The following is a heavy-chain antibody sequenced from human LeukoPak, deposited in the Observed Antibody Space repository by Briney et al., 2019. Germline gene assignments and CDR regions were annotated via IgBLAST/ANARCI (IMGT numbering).Heavy chain of an antibody. CDR2: MNPNTGNT. J-gene: IGHJ3*02. CDR1: GYTFTTYD. Sequence: PRASVKVSCKASGYTFTTYDINWVRQATGQGLEWMGWMNPNTGNTGYAQKFRGRVTMTRTTSTTTAYMELSGLTSEDTAIYYCARGEHDYDSSAFYYGAFDIWGQGTMVTVSS. CDR3: ARGEHDYDSSAFYYGAFDI. V-gene: IGHV1-8*01. D-gene: IGHD3-22*01.